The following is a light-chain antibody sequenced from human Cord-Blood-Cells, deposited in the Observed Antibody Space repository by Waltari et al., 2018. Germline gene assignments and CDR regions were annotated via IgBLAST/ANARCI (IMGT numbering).Light chain of an antibody. CDR1: SRDVGGYNY. CDR3: CSYAGSYTWV. J-gene: IGLJ3*02. Sequence: QSALTQPRSVSGSPGQSVTISCTGTSRDVGGYNYVSWYQQHPGKAPKLMIYDVSKRPSGVPDRFSGSKSGNTASLTISGLQAEDEDDYYCCSYAGSYTWVFGGGTKLTVL. V-gene: IGLV2-11*01. CDR2: DVS.